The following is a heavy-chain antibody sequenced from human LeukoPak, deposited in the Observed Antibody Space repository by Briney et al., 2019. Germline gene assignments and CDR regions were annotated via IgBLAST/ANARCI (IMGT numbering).Heavy chain of an antibody. V-gene: IGHV3-23*01. Sequence: GGSLRLSCAASGFTFSNYGVNWVRQAPGKGLEWVSAISGSGGTTYYADSVKGRFTISRDNSKNTLYLQMNSLRAEDTAVYYCAKSSRTYYDYVWGSYLEGEYYFDYWGQGTLVTVSS. CDR3: AKSSRTYYDYVWGSYLEGEYYFDY. D-gene: IGHD3-16*02. J-gene: IGHJ4*02. CDR2: ISGSGGTT. CDR1: GFTFSNYG.